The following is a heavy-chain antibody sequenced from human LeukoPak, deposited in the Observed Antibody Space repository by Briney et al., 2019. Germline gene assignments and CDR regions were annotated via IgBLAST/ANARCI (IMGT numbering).Heavy chain of an antibody. CDR3: MRSFDY. CDR2: ISPDGTTT. Sequence: PGGSLRLSCAASGFTFSTYAMSWARQAPGKGLVWVSGISPDGTTTNYADSMKGRFTISRDNAKNTLYLQMNSLRAEDTAVYYCMRSFDYWGQGTLVTVSS. V-gene: IGHV3-74*01. J-gene: IGHJ4*02. CDR1: GFTFSTYA.